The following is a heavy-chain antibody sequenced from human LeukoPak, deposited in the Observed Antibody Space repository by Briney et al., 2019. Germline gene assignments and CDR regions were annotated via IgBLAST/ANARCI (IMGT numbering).Heavy chain of an antibody. D-gene: IGHD3-22*01. CDR1: GFTFSSYA. V-gene: IGHV3-23*01. Sequence: PGGSLRPSCAASGFTFSSYAMSWVRQAPGKGLEWVSAISGSGGSTYYADSVKGRFTISRDNSKNTLYLQMNSLRAEDTAVYYCAKDSSEGYYYFDYWGQGTLVTVSS. CDR3: AKDSSEGYYYFDY. J-gene: IGHJ4*02. CDR2: ISGSGGST.